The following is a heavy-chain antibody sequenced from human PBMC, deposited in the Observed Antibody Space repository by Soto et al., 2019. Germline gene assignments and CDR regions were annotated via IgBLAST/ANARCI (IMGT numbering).Heavy chain of an antibody. CDR1: GDSVSSNSAA. J-gene: IGHJ6*02. V-gene: IGHV6-1*01. CDR3: ARGGAIAVDAPYGMDV. D-gene: IGHD6-19*01. CDR2: TYYRSKWYN. Sequence: QVQLQQSGPGLVKPSQTLSLTCAISGDSVSSNSAAWNWIRQSPSRGLEWLGRTYYRSKWYNDSPVPVKSPITTNPDTSKNQFSLQLNSVTPEDTAVYYCARGGAIAVDAPYGMDVWGQGTTVTVSS.